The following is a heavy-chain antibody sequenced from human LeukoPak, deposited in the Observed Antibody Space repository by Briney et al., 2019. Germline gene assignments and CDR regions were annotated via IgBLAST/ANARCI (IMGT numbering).Heavy chain of an antibody. Sequence: PSQTLSLTCTVSGGSISSGGYCWSWIRQHPGKGLEWIGYIYNSGSTYYNPSLKSRVTISVDTSKNQFSLKLSSVTAADTAVYYCAMFSSSWINAFDIWGQGTMVTVSS. CDR3: AMFSSSWINAFDI. CDR2: IYNSGST. CDR1: GGSISSGGYC. V-gene: IGHV4-31*03. J-gene: IGHJ3*02. D-gene: IGHD6-13*01.